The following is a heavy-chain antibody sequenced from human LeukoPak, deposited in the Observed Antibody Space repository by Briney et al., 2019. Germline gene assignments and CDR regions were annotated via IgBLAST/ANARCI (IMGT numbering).Heavy chain of an antibody. CDR2: ISSSSSFT. CDR3: ARDLFSGYDPRTFEL. CDR1: GFTFSDYY. Sequence: KTGGSLRLSCAASGFTFSDYYMSWMRQAPGKGLEWLSHISSSSSFTHYADSVEGRFTISRDNAKNSLYLQMNSLRAEDTALYYCARDLFSGYDPRTFELWGQGTLVTVPS. D-gene: IGHD5-12*01. V-gene: IGHV3-11*06. J-gene: IGHJ4*02.